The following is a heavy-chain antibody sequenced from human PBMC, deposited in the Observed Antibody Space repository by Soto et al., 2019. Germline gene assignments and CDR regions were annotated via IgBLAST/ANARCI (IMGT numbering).Heavy chain of an antibody. V-gene: IGHV3-48*03. D-gene: IGHD4-17*01. Sequence: GGSLRLSCAASGFTFSSYEMNWVRQAPGKGLEWVSYISSSGSTIYYADSVKGRFTISRDNAKNSLYLQMNSLRAEDTAVYYCAQAVTTSRYYYYGMDVWGQGTTVTVSS. CDR3: AQAVTTSRYYYYGMDV. CDR1: GFTFSSYE. J-gene: IGHJ6*02. CDR2: ISSSGSTI.